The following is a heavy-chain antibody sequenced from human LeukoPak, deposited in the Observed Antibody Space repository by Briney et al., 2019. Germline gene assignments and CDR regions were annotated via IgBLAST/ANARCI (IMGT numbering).Heavy chain of an antibody. CDR1: GFTFSDYY. J-gene: IGHJ4*02. Sequence: GGSLRLSCAASGFTFSDYYMSWIRQAPGKGLEWVSYIGTRGTNIYYAGSVKGRFTISRDNAKKSLYLQMNSLRAEDTAVYYCARHLSGITGYTYGRGIDYWGQGTLLTVSS. D-gene: IGHD5-18*01. V-gene: IGHV3-11*04. CDR3: ARHLSGITGYTYGRGIDY. CDR2: IGTRGTNI.